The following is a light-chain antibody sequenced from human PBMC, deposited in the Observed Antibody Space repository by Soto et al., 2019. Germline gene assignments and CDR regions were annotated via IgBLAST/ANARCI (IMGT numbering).Light chain of an antibody. CDR1: SSNIGSNT. J-gene: IGLJ3*02. Sequence: QSVLTQPPSASGTPGQRVTISCSGSSSNIGSNTVNWYQQLPGTAPKLLIDSNNKRPSGVPDRFSDSKSGTSASLAISGLQSEDEADYYCAAWDDSLNGWVFGGGTKVTVL. CDR2: SNN. V-gene: IGLV1-44*01. CDR3: AAWDDSLNGWV.